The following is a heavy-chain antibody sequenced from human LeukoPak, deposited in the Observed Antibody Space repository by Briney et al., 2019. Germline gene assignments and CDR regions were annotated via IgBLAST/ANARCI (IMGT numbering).Heavy chain of an antibody. CDR1: GFTFSSSE. D-gene: IGHD3-10*01. Sequence: GGSLRLSCAASGFTFSSSEMHWVRQAPGKGLEWVANIKQDGSEKYYVDSVKGRFTISRDNAKNSLYLQMNSLRAEDTAVYYCARDSRGAFDYWGQGTLVTVSS. CDR3: ARDSRGAFDY. V-gene: IGHV3-7*01. J-gene: IGHJ4*02. CDR2: IKQDGSEK.